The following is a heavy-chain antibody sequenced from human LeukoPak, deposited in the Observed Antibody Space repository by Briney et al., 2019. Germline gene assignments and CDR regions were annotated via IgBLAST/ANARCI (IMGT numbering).Heavy chain of an antibody. CDR3: ARGGVTYYYDSSGYPIFDY. D-gene: IGHD3-22*01. V-gene: IGHV3-21*01. J-gene: IGHJ4*02. CDR1: GFTFSSYA. Sequence: GGSLRLSCAASGFTFSSYAMSWVRQAPGKGLEWVSSISSSSSYIYYADSVKGQFTISRDNAKNSLYLQMNSLRAEDTAVYYCARGGVTYYYDSSGYPIFDYWGQGTLVTVSS. CDR2: ISSSSSYI.